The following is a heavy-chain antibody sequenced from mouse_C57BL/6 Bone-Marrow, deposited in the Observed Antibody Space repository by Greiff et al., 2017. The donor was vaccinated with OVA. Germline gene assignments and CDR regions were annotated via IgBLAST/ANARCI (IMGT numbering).Heavy chain of an antibody. CDR2: INYDGSST. J-gene: IGHJ2*01. CDR1: GFTFSDYY. Sequence: EVQLVESEGGLVQPGSSMKLSCTASGFTFSDYYMAWVRQVPEKGLEWVANINYDGSSTYYLDSLKSRFIISRDNAKNILYLQMSSLKSEDTATYYCARGNYYYGSSYSPFDYWGQGTTLTVSS. CDR3: ARGNYYYGSSYSPFDY. V-gene: IGHV5-16*01. D-gene: IGHD1-1*01.